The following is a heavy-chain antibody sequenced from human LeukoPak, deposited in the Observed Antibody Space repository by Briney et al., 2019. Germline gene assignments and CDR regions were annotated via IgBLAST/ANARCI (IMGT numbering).Heavy chain of an antibody. CDR1: GFTFSSYA. J-gene: IGHJ4*02. D-gene: IGHD1-26*01. CDR2: ISYDGSNK. CDR3: ATSGSFRY. Sequence: PGGSLRLSCAASGFTFSSYAMHWVRQAPGKGLEWVAVISYDGSNKYYADSVKGRFTISRDNSKNTLYLQMNSLRAEDTAVHYCATSGSFRYWGQGTLVTVSS. V-gene: IGHV3-30-3*01.